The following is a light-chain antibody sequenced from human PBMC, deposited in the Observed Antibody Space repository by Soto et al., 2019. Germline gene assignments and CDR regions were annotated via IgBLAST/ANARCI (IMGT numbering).Light chain of an antibody. V-gene: IGKV3-15*01. J-gene: IGKJ1*01. CDR2: GAS. CDR3: QHYNNWSST. Sequence: EIVMTQSPATLSVSPGERATLSCRASQSVSSNLAWYQQKPGQAPRLLIYGASTRATGIPARFSGSGSGTEFTLTISSLQSEDFAVYYCQHYNNWSSTLGQGTKVNIK. CDR1: QSVSSN.